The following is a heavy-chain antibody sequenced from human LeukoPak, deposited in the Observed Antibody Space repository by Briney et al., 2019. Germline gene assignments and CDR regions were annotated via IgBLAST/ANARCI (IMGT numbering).Heavy chain of an antibody. CDR3: ARDSSGWYRFEY. D-gene: IGHD6-19*01. CDR2: ISSSGSTI. CDR1: GFTFSSYE. V-gene: IGHV3-48*03. J-gene: IGHJ4*02. Sequence: GGSLRLSCAASGFTFSSYEMNWVRQAPGKGLEWVSYISSSGSTIYYADSVKGRFTISRDYAKNSLYLQMNSLRAEDTAVYYCARDSSGWYRFEYWGQGTLVTVSS.